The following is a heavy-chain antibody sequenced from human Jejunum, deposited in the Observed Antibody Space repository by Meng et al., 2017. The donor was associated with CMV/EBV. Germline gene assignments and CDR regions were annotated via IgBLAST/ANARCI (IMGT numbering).Heavy chain of an antibody. CDR3: AHRHNSSISFDF. CDR1: GFSHSTSGVN. D-gene: IGHD6-6*01. J-gene: IGHJ4*02. CDR2: IYWDDDK. V-gene: IGHV2-5*02. Sequence: QITLKESGPTLVKPTQTITLTCTFSGFSHSTSGVNVGRIRQPPGKALEWFAQIYWDDDKRYSPSLKSRLTITKDNSKNQVVLTLNNMDPVDTATYYCAHRHNSSISFDFWGQGPRVTVYS.